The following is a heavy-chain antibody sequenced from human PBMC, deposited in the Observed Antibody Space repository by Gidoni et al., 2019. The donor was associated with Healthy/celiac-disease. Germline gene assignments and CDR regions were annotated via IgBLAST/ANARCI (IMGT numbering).Heavy chain of an antibody. D-gene: IGHD6-19*01. Sequence: QLQLQESGPGLVKPSETLSLTCTVSGGSISSSSYYWGWIRQPPGKGLEWIGSIYYSGSTYYHPSLKSRVTISVDTSKNQFSLKLSSVTAADTAVYYCARYSSGWYPDRGFLDWGQGTLVTVSS. CDR1: GGSISSSSYY. CDR2: IYYSGST. J-gene: IGHJ4*02. V-gene: IGHV4-39*01. CDR3: ARYSSGWYPDRGFLD.